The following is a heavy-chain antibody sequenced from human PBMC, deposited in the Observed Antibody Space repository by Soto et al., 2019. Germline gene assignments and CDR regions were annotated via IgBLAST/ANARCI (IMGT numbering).Heavy chain of an antibody. V-gene: IGHV3-23*01. CDR3: AKDPPDGGGWYDY. Sequence: EVQLLESGGGLVQPGGSLRLSCAASGFTFSSYAMSWVRQAPGKGLEWVSAISGSGGSTYYADSVKGRFTISRDNSKNTLYLQMNSLRVEDTAVYSCAKDPPDGGGWYDYCGQGTLVTVSS. J-gene: IGHJ4*02. D-gene: IGHD6-19*01. CDR1: GFTFSSYA. CDR2: ISGSGGST.